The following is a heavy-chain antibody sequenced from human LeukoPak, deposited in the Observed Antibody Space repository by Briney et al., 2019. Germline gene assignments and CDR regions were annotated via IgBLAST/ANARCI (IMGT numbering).Heavy chain of an antibody. D-gene: IGHD2-15*01. Sequence: PGGSLRLSCAASGFIFSSYAMSWVRQAPGKGLEWVSTISGSGGSTYYADSVKGRFTISRDNSKNTVYLQMNSLRAEDTAVYYCAKDRSCIEDVSHGDFDYWGQGTLVTVSS. CDR1: GFIFSSYA. V-gene: IGHV3-23*01. CDR3: AKDRSCIEDVSHGDFDY. J-gene: IGHJ4*02. CDR2: ISGSGGST.